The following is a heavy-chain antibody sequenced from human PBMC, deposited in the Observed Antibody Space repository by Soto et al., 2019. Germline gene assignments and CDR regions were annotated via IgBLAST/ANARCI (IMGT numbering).Heavy chain of an antibody. CDR2: MNANSGNT. J-gene: IGHJ6*02. CDR1: GYTFTSYD. Sequence: QVQLVQSGAEVKKPGASVKVSCKASGYTFTSYDINWVRQATGQGLEWMGWMNANSGNTGYAQKFQGRVTMTRNTSISTRYMDLRSLISEDTSVYDCARETAARGMDFWGQVTTVTVSS. D-gene: IGHD6-6*01. V-gene: IGHV1-8*01. CDR3: ARETAARGMDF.